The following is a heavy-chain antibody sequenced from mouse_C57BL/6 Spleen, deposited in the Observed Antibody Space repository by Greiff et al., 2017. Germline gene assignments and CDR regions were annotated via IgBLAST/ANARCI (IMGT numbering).Heavy chain of an antibody. Sequence: VQLQQPGAELVMPGASVKLSCKASGYTFTSYWMHWVKQRPGQGLEWIGEIDPSDSYTNYNQKFKGKSTLTVDKSSSTAYMQLSSLTSEDSAVYYCACCYGSSAWYFDVWGTGTTVTVAS. CDR1: GYTFTSYW. J-gene: IGHJ1*03. V-gene: IGHV1-69*01. D-gene: IGHD1-1*01. CDR3: ACCYGSSAWYFDV. CDR2: IDPSDSYT.